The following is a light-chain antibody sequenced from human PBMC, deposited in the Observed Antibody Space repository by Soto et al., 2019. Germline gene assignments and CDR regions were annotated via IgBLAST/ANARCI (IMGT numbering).Light chain of an antibody. J-gene: IGLJ1*01. CDR1: SSDVGSYNL. Sequence: QSALTQVASVNGSPGQWSTITNTRTSSDVGSYNLVSWYQQHPGKVPKFMIYEGCKRPSGVSNRFSGSKSGNTASLTISGLQAEDEADYYCCSYAGRSTPYVFGTGTKVTVL. CDR3: CSYAGRSTPYV. V-gene: IGLV2-23*01. CDR2: EGC.